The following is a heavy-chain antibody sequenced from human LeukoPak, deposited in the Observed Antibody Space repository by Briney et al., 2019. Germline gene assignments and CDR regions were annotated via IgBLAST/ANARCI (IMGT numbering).Heavy chain of an antibody. D-gene: IGHD4-17*01. CDR2: IATAGDT. V-gene: IGHV3-13*01. J-gene: IGHJ4*02. CDR3: ARAPAYGGDYSYYCAY. CDR1: GFTFSSYA. Sequence: GGSLRLSCAASGFTFSSYAMHWVRQATGKGLEWVSAIATAGDTYYPGSAKGGFTNSRENAKNSLYLQMNSLRAGDTPVYYCARAPAYGGDYSYYCAYWGQGTLVTVSS.